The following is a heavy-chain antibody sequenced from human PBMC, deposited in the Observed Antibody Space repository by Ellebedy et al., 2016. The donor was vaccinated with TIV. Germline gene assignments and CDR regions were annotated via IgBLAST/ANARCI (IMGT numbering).Heavy chain of an antibody. CDR2: IYYSGST. Sequence: SETLSLTXTVSGGSISSSSYYWGWIRQPPGKGLEWIGSIYYSGSTYYNPSLKSRVTISVDTSKNQFSLKLSSVTAADTAVYYCARPRETETGGHYMDVWGKGTTVTVSS. CDR1: GGSISSSSYY. V-gene: IGHV4-39*01. J-gene: IGHJ6*03. D-gene: IGHD1-14*01. CDR3: ARPRETETGGHYMDV.